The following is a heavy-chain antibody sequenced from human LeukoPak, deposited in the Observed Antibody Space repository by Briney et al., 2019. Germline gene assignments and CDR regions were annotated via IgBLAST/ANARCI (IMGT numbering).Heavy chain of an antibody. CDR1: GYTFSGHY. Sequence: ASVKVSCKASGYTFSGHYMHWVRQAPGQGLEWMGWINPNSGGTNYSQKFQGRVTMTRDMSISAAYMELSRLRSDDTAVYYCARDHYGGNSEFNCWGQGTLVTVSS. CDR2: INPNSGGT. D-gene: IGHD4-23*01. V-gene: IGHV1-2*02. CDR3: ARDHYGGNSEFNC. J-gene: IGHJ4*02.